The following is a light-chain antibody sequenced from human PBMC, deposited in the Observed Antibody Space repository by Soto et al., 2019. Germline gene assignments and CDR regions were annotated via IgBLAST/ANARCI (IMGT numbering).Light chain of an antibody. Sequence: IVLTQSPGTLSFSPGERATLSCRASQTVINNQLAWYQQTPGQAPRLLIYAASSRATGIPDRFSGSGSGTNFTLTITRLEPEDSAMYYCQQYGSSGGITFGHGTRLEIK. J-gene: IGKJ5*01. CDR2: AAS. CDR3: QQYGSSGGIT. CDR1: QTVINNQ. V-gene: IGKV3-20*01.